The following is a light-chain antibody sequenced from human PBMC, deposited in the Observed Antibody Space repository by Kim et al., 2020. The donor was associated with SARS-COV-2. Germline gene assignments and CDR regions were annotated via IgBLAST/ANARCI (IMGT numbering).Light chain of an antibody. V-gene: IGKV1-33*01. Sequence: DIQMTQSPPSLSASVGDRITITCQASQDISNYVNWYQQKPGKAPKLLIYDASNLETGVPSRFSGSGSGTDFTFTISSLQSEDIATYYCQQYDNLPITFGPGTKVDIK. CDR2: DAS. CDR1: QDISNY. CDR3: QQYDNLPIT. J-gene: IGKJ3*01.